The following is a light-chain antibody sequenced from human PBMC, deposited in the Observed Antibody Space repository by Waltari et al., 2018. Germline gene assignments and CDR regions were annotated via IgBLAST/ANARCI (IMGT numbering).Light chain of an antibody. V-gene: IGLV2-14*03. Sequence: QSALTQPASVSGSPGQSITMSCTGTSSAAGGYNYVSWYQPHPGKAPTLMIYDVNYRPSGVSNRFSGSKSGNSASLTISELQAEDEADYYCTSYTSSGIWVFGGGTKLAVL. CDR1: SSAAGGYNY. CDR3: TSYTSSGIWV. J-gene: IGLJ3*02. CDR2: DVN.